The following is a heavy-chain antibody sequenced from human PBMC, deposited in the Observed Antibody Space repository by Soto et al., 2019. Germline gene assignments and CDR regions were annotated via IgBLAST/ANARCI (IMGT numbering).Heavy chain of an antibody. CDR1: GGSISSYY. V-gene: IGHV4-59*01. CDR3: ARVRRYSSRPDAFDG. Sequence: PSETLSLTCTVSGGSISSYYWSWIRQPPGKGLEWIGYIYYSGSTNYNPSLKSRVTISVDTSKNQFSLKLSSVTAADTAVYYCARVRRYSSRPDAFDGWGQGTMVTVSS. J-gene: IGHJ3*01. CDR2: IYYSGST. D-gene: IGHD6-13*01.